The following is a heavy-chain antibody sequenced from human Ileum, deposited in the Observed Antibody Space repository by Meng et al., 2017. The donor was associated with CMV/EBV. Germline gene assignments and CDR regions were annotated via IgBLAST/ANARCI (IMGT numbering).Heavy chain of an antibody. D-gene: IGHD2-2*03. CDR2: ISGYNSNT. V-gene: IGHV1-18*01. Sequence: QVLLVHSGVEVKNPGASVKVSCKASGYTFTDYAITWVRQAPGQGLEWMGWISGYNSNTKYAQKFQGRVTMTTDTSTTTVYMELRNLRYDDTAVYYCARDGYYPSRVFDYWGLGTLVTVS. CDR3: ARDGYYPSRVFDY. J-gene: IGHJ4*01. CDR1: GYTFTDYA.